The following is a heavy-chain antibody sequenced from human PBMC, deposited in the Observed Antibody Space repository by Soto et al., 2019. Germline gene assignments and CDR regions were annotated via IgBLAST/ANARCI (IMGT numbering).Heavy chain of an antibody. V-gene: IGHV4-34*01. D-gene: IGHD2-15*01. J-gene: IGHJ5*02. CDR3: AMERMVEAAPTYNCFDP. CDR1: GGSFSGYY. CDR2: INHSGST. Sequence: SETLSLTCAVYGGSFSGYYWSWIRQPPGKGLEWIGEINHSGSTNYNPSLKSRVTISVDTSKNQFSLKLSSVTAADTAVDYFAMERMVEAAPTYNCFDPRGRETLVTFSS.